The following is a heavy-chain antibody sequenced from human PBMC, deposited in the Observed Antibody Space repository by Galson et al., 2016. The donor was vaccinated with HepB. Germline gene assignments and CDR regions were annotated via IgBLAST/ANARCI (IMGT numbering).Heavy chain of an antibody. CDR1: GDSVSSNSAA. D-gene: IGHD5-12*01. CDR2: TYYRSKWYN. J-gene: IGHJ4*02. CDR3: GRGYARGIDY. Sequence: CAISGDSVSSNSAAWNCIRQSPSRGLEGLGRTYYRSKWYNDYPVSVKSRIIINPDTAKNQFSLQSKSVTPEDTAVYDCGRGYARGIDYWGQGILVTVSS. V-gene: IGHV6-1*01.